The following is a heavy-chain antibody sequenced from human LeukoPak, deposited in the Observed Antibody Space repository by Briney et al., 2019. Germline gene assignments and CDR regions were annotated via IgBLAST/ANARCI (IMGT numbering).Heavy chain of an antibody. V-gene: IGHV3-48*03. CDR3: ARDIRDDSSGYYPDTFDI. CDR1: GFTFSSYE. D-gene: IGHD3-22*01. J-gene: IGHJ3*02. CDR2: ISSSGNTI. Sequence: PGGSLRLSCAASGFTFSSYEINWVRQAPGKGMELDSYISSSGNTIYYADSVKGRFTISRDNAKNSLYLQMNSLSAGDTAVYYCARDIRDDSSGYYPDTFDIWGQGTMVTVSS.